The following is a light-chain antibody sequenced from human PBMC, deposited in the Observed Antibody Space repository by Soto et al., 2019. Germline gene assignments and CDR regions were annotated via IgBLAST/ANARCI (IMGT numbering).Light chain of an antibody. V-gene: IGLV1-51*01. CDR1: RSNIGYNY. CDR3: GTWDSSLDTFV. J-gene: IGLJ1*01. CDR2: NND. Sequence: QSVLTQPPSVSAAPGQKVTISCSGTRSNIGYNYVSWYQQFPDAAPQLFIYNNDKRPSGIPDRFSGSKSGTSATLRISGLQTGDEAEYYCGTWDSSLDTFVFGTGTKLTVL.